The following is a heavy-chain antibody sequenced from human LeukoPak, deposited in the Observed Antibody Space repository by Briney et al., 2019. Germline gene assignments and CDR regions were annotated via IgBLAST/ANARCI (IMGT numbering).Heavy chain of an antibody. CDR3: ARNPAGIGDY. V-gene: IGHV3-48*02. J-gene: IGHJ4*02. D-gene: IGHD1-26*01. CDR2: ISTSSTII. CDR1: GFTFSGYS. Sequence: GGSVRLSCAASGFTFSGYSMNWVRQAPGKGLEWVSFISTSSTIIYYADSVRGRFTISRDNAKNSLYLQMNSLRDEDTAVYYCARNPAGIGDYWGQGTLVTVSS.